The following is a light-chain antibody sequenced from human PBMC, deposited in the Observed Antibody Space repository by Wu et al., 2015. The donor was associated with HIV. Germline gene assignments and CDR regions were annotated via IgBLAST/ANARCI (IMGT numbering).Light chain of an antibody. CDR1: DTIDNRF. J-gene: IGKJ2*01. CDR2: GAS. Sequence: IELTQSPDTLSLSPGERATLSCTSSDTIDNRFLVWYQQKLGQPPRLLIHGASSRATGIPDRFSGSGSGKEFSLTINKLESEDSAVYFCQQYGGSLPYTFGQGTKLEI. V-gene: IGKV3-20*01. CDR3: QQYGGSLPYT.